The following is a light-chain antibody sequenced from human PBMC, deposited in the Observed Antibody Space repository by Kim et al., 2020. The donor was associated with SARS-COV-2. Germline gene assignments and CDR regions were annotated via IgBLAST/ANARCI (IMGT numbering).Light chain of an antibody. CDR1: QSVSSN. CDR2: GAS. V-gene: IGKV3-15*01. CDR3: QQYNNWPPLYT. Sequence: SPGGRATLSCRASQSVSSNLAWYQQKPGQAPRLLIYGASTRATGIPARFSGSGSGTEFTLTIGSLQSEDFAVYYCQQYNNWPPLYTFGQGTKLEI. J-gene: IGKJ2*01.